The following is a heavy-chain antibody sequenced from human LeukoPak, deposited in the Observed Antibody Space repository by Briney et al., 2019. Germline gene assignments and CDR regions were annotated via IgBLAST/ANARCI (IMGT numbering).Heavy chain of an antibody. CDR3: ARGSEDSSSWYYWRSDYYYYYMDV. CDR2: MNPNSGNT. V-gene: IGHV1-8*03. Sequence: ASVKVSCKASGYTFTSYDINWVRQATGQGLEWMGWMNPNSGNTGYAQKFQGRVTITRNTSISTAYMELSSLRSEDTAVYYCARGSEDSSSWYYWRSDYYYYYMDVWGKGTTVTVSS. CDR1: GYTFTSYD. D-gene: IGHD6-13*01. J-gene: IGHJ6*03.